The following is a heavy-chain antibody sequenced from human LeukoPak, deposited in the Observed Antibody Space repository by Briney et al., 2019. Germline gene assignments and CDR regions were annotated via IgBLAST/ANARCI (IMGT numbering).Heavy chain of an antibody. D-gene: IGHD4-23*01. CDR1: GGSFSGYY. CDR3: AREAGGNPFDY. V-gene: IGHV4-59*01. J-gene: IGHJ4*02. Sequence: PSETLSLTCAVYGGSFSGYYWSWIRQPPGKGLEWIGYIYYSGSTNYNPSLKSRVTISVDTSKNQFSLKLSSVTAADTAVYYCAREAGGNPFDYWGQGTLVTVSS. CDR2: IYYSGST.